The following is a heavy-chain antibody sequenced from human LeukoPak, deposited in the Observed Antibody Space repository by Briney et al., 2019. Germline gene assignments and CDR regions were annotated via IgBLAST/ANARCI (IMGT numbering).Heavy chain of an antibody. J-gene: IGHJ4*02. V-gene: IGHV3-53*01. CDR1: GFTVSSNY. CDR3: ARGTYYDILTGYGPFDY. CDR2: IYSGGST. D-gene: IGHD3-9*01. Sequence: GGSLRLSCAASGFTVSSNYMSWVRQAPGKGLEWVSVIYSGGSTYYADSVKGRFTISRDNSKNTLYLQMNSLRAEGTAVYYCARGTYYDILTGYGPFDYWGQGTLVTVSS.